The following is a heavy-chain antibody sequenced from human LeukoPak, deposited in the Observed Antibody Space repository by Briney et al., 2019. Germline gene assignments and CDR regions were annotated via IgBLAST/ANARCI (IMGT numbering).Heavy chain of an antibody. CDR2: ISAYNGNS. J-gene: IGHJ5*01. CDR3: ARDNWVDC. CDR1: GYTFTNYG. Sequence: GASVKVSCKASGYTFTNYGISWVRQAPGQGLEWMGWISAYNGNSDYAQKLQGRVTMTTDTSTSTDTSTNTAYMELRSLTSDDTAIYYCARDNWVDCWGQGTLVTVSS. V-gene: IGHV1-18*01.